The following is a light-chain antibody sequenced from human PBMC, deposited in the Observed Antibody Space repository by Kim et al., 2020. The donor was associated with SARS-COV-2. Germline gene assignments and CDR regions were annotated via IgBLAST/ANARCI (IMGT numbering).Light chain of an antibody. J-gene: IGKJ5*01. V-gene: IGKV3-15*01. CDR1: QGVSSY. CDR3: QKYDNWPIT. CDR2: GAS. Sequence: VSPGERATLSCRTSQGVSSYLAWYQQKPGQAPRLLIYGASTRATGIPARFSGSGSGSEFTLTISSLQSEDFAVYYCQKYDNWPITFGQGTRLEIK.